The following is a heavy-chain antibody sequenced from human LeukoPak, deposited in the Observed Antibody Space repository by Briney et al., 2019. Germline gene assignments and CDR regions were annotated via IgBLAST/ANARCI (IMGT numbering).Heavy chain of an antibody. J-gene: IGHJ6*03. CDR3: ARDSGYSYGYGLYYYYMDV. D-gene: IGHD5-18*01. Sequence: SETLSLTCTVSGGSISSGDYYWSWIRQPPGKGLEWIGYIYYSGSTYYNPSLKSRVTISVDTSKNQFSLKLSSVTAADTAVYYCARDSGYSYGYGLYYYYMDVWGKGTTVTVSS. CDR1: GGSISSGDYY. V-gene: IGHV4-30-4*08. CDR2: IYYSGST.